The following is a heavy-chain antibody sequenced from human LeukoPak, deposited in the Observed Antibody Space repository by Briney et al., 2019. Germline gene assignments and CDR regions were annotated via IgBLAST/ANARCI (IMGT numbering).Heavy chain of an antibody. V-gene: IGHV4-39*07. CDR3: ARDNLGYDSSGYSLRFDY. J-gene: IGHJ4*02. Sequence: SETLSLTCTVSGGSISSSSYYWGWIRQPPGKGLEWIGSIYYSGSTYYNPSLKSRVTISVDTSKNQFSLKLSSVTAADTAVYYCARDNLGYDSSGYSLRFDYWGQGTLVTVSS. CDR1: GGSISSSSYY. D-gene: IGHD3-22*01. CDR2: IYYSGST.